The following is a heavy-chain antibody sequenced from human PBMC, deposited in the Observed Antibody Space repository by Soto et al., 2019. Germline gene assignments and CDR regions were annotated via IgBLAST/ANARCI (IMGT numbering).Heavy chain of an antibody. CDR1: GGSISSGGYY. J-gene: IGHJ6*03. CDR2: IYYSGST. V-gene: IGHV4-31*03. D-gene: IGHD1-1*01. Sequence: QVQLQESGPGLVKPSQTLSLTCTVSGGSISSGGYYWGWIRQHPGKGLEWIGYIYYSGSTYYNPSLKIRVTISVDTSKNHFSLKLSSVTAADTAVFYCARILTSYYYYMDVWGKGTTVTVSS. CDR3: ARILTSYYYYMDV.